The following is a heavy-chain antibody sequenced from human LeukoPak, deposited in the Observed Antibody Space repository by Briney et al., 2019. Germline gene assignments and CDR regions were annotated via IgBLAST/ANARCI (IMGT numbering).Heavy chain of an antibody. J-gene: IGHJ3*02. Sequence: SETLSLTCTVSGGSISSYYWSWIRQPPGKGLEWIGYIYYSGSTNYNPSLKSRVTISVDTSKNQFSLKLSSVTAADTAAYYCARTYYYDSSGYHDAFDIWGQGTMVTVSS. D-gene: IGHD3-22*01. CDR2: IYYSGST. CDR3: ARTYYYDSSGYHDAFDI. CDR1: GGSISSYY. V-gene: IGHV4-59*01.